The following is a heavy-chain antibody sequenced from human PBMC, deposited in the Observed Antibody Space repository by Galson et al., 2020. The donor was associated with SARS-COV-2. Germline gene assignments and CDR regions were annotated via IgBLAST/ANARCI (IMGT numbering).Heavy chain of an antibody. CDR2: SIPIFGTP. CDR3: ARGEGCGGDCAVYYLDH. D-gene: IGHD2-21*02. V-gene: IGHV1-69*13. J-gene: IGHJ4*02. CDR1: GGSFSTYP. Sequence: SVKVSCKPSGGSFSTYPISWVRLAPGQGLDWLGGSIPIFGTPDYARKFQGRLTITADEATSTAYMELSSLRSEDTAMYYCARGEGCGGDCAVYYLDHWGQGTLVTVSS.